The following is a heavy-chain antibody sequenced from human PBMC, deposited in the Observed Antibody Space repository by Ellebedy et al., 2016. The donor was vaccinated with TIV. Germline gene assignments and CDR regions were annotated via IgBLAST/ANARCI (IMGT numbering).Heavy chain of an antibody. V-gene: IGHV3-7*01. CDR2: IKPDGSEK. J-gene: IGHJ4*02. CDR3: AREVGGGGAY. CDR1: GFTFSSYW. D-gene: IGHD2-21*01. Sequence: GESLKISCAASGFTFSSYWMHWVRQAPGKGLEWVANIKPDGSEKYYVDSVKGRFTISRDNAKNSLYLQMNSLRGEDTAVYYCAREVGGGGAYWGQGTLVTVSS.